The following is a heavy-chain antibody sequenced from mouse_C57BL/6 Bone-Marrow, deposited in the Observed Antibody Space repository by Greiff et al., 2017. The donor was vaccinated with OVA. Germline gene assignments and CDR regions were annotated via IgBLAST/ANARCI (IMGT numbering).Heavy chain of an antibody. CDR3: ARGIRYGVP. D-gene: IGHD2-10*02. CDR2: IDPSDSDT. CDR1: GYTFTSYW. J-gene: IGHJ2*01. V-gene: IGHV1-69*01. Sequence: QVQLQQPGAELVMPGASVKLSCKASGYTFTSYWMHWVKQRPGQGLEWIGEIDPSDSDTNYNQKFKGKSTLTVDKSSSTAYMQLSSLTSEDSAVYDCARGIRYGVPWGQGTTLTVSS.